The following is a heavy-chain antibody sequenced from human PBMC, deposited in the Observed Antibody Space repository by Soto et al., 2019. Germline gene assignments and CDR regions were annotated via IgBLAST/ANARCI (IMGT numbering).Heavy chain of an antibody. Sequence: SETLSLTCTVSGGSISSYYWSWIRQPPGKGLEWIGYIYYSGSTNYNPSLKSRVTISVDTSKNQFSLKLSSVTAADTAVYYCARQGGEDGYYYYYYGMDVWGQGTTVTVSS. V-gene: IGHV4-59*01. CDR2: IYYSGST. J-gene: IGHJ6*02. CDR1: GGSISSYY. CDR3: ARQGGEDGYYYYYYGMDV. D-gene: IGHD3-16*01.